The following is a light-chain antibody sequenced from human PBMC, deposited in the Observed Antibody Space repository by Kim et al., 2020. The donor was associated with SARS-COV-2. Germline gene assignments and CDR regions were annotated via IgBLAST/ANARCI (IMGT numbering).Light chain of an antibody. V-gene: IGLV3-1*01. CDR3: HAWDSSPVV. CDR1: QLGNKY. Sequence: SYVLTQPPSVSVSPGQTASITCSGDQLGNKYVCWYQQKPGQSPVLVIYEDIKRPSGIPERFSASNSGNTATLTISETQAMDEADYYCHAWDSSPVVFGGGTQLTVL. J-gene: IGLJ2*01. CDR2: EDI.